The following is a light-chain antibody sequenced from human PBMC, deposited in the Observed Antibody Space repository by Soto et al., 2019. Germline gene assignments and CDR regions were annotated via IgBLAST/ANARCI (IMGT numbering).Light chain of an antibody. CDR2: DAS. J-gene: IGKJ1*01. Sequence: DIQMIQFPSALSASVGDRVTIICRASQNVNNWLAWYQHKPGKAPQLLIYDASVLETGVPSRFSGSGSGTEFTLAISGLQSDDFATYSCQQYNTYWTFGPGTKVDIK. CDR3: QQYNTYWT. CDR1: QNVNNW. V-gene: IGKV1-5*02.